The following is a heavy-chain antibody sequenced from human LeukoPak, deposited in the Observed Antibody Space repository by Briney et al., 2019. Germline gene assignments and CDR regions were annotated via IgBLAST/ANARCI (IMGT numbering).Heavy chain of an antibody. Sequence: SETLSLTCTVSGGSISSRNYYWGWIRQPPGKGLEWIGGVYYTGTTYSNPSLKSRVTISVDTSKNQFSLKLSSVTAADTAVYYCARDYHQDNWKPGALDYWGQGTLVTVSS. D-gene: IGHD1-20*01. V-gene: IGHV4-39*07. J-gene: IGHJ4*02. CDR3: ARDYHQDNWKPGALDY. CDR1: GGSISSRNYY. CDR2: VYYTGTT.